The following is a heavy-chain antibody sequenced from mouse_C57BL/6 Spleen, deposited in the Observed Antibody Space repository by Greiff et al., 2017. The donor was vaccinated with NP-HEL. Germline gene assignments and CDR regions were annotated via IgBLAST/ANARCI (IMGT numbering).Heavy chain of an antibody. CDR1: GYTFTSYW. Sequence: QVQLQQPGAELVKPGASVKLSCKASGYTFTSYWMQWVKQRPGQGLEWIGEIDPSDSYTNYNQKFKGKATLTVDTSSSTAYMQLSSLTSEDSAVYYYARKIDYWGQGTTLTVSS. CDR3: ARKIDY. V-gene: IGHV1-50*01. CDR2: IDPSDSYT. J-gene: IGHJ2*01.